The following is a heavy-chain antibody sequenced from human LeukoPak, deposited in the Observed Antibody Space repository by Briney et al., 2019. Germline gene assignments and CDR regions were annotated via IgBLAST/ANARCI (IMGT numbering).Heavy chain of an antibody. CDR2: IWYDGSNE. CDR1: GLTFSTYG. Sequence: GGSLRLSCAASGLTFSTYGMHWVRQAPGKGLEWVAVIWYDGSNENYGDSVKGRFTISRDNSKNTLYLQMNSLRAEDSAVYFCALSRYCSSVYCPGCYNGLDVWGQGTTVTVSS. J-gene: IGHJ6*02. V-gene: IGHV3-33*01. D-gene: IGHD2-2*01. CDR3: ALSRYCSSVYCPGCYNGLDV.